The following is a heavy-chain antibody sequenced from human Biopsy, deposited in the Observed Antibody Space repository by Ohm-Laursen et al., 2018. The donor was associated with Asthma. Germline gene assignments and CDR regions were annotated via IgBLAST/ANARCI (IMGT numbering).Heavy chain of an antibody. D-gene: IGHD1-26*01. J-gene: IGHJ4*02. CDR1: GFAVSRDY. CDR3: AKELFPGWELRRGPDS. V-gene: IGHV3-66*02. CDR2: IYSGGTS. Sequence: SLRLSCAASGFAVSRDYMFWVRQAPGKDLEWVSVIYSGGTSHTADSVKGRFTISRDNSKNTLLLEMNSLRPEDTAVYYCAKELFPGWELRRGPDSWGQGTLVTVSS.